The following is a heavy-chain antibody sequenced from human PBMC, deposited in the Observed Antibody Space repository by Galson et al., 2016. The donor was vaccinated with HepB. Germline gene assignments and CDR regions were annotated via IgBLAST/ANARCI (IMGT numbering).Heavy chain of an antibody. J-gene: IGHJ3*01. D-gene: IGHD2-8*01. CDR2: ISHNSKEI. Sequence: SLRLSCAAPGFPFGRHSLNWVRQAPGRGLEWLAYISHNSKEIYYADSVEGRFTVSRDNGKKSLYLQMNSLTSEDTATYYCAKDHFDCSNGVCPHDALDVWGQGTMVTVSS. CDR3: AKDHFDCSNGVCPHDALDV. CDR1: GFPFGRHS. V-gene: IGHV3-48*01.